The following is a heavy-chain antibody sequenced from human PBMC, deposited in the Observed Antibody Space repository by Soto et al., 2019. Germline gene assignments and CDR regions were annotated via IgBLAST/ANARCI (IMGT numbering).Heavy chain of an antibody. CDR3: ARDGGADTAMAAGGY. V-gene: IGHV1-69*08. Sequence: QVQLVQSGAEVKKPGSSVKVSCKASGGTFSSYTISWVRQAPGQGLEWMVRIIPILGIANYAQKFQVRVTITADKSTRTAYMELSSLRSEDTAVYYCARDGGADTAMAAGGYWGQGTLVTVSS. D-gene: IGHD5-18*01. CDR2: IIPILGIA. J-gene: IGHJ4*02. CDR1: GGTFSSYT.